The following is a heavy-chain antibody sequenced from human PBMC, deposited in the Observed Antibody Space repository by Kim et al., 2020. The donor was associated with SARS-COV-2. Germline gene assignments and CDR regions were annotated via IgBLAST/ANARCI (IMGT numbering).Heavy chain of an antibody. J-gene: IGHJ5*02. V-gene: IGHV4-59*01. CDR2: IYYSGST. CDR3: ARGTGP. CDR1: GGSISSYY. Sequence: SETLSLTCTVSGGSISSYYWSWIRQPPGKGLEWIGYIYYSGSTNYNPSLKSRVTISVDTSKNQFSLKLSSVTAADTAVYYCARGTGPWGQGTLVTVSS.